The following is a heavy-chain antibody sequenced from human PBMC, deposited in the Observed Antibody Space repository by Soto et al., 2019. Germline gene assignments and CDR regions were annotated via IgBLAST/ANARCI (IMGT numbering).Heavy chain of an antibody. CDR1: GYTFTSYY. CDR3: ARQARYCTNGVCSAYCMDV. J-gene: IGHJ6*04. D-gene: IGHD2-8*01. Sequence: GASVKVYCKASGYTFTSYYMHWVRQAPGQGLEWMGIINPSGGSTSYAQKFQGRVTMTRDTSTSTVYMELSSLRSEDTAVYYCARQARYCTNGVCSAYCMDVWGEGTTVTAPQ. CDR2: INPSGGST. V-gene: IGHV1-46*01.